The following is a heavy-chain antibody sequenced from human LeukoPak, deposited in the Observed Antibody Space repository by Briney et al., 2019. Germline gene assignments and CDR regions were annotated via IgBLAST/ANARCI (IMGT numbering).Heavy chain of an antibody. CDR2: ISYDGSNK. CDR1: GFTFSSYA. D-gene: IGHD6-13*01. V-gene: IGHV3-30-3*01. J-gene: IGHJ6*02. Sequence: GGSLRLSCAASGFTFSSYAMHWVRQAPGKGLEWVAVISYDGSNKYYADSVKGRFTISRDNAKNSLYLQMNSLRAEDTAVYYCARVIAAAGTREIYGMDVWGQGTTVTVSS. CDR3: ARVIAAAGTREIYGMDV.